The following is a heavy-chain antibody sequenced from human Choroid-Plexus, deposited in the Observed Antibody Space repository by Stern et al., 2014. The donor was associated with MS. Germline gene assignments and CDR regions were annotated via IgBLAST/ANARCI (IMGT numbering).Heavy chain of an antibody. J-gene: IGHJ5*02. V-gene: IGHV3-30*18. Sequence: VQLVESGGGVVQPGRPLRLSCVASGFTFGSCAMHWVRQAPGKGLEWVGGVSHDGSYKYYADAVKGRFTISRDNSQNTLYMQMSSLRPEDTAVYYCAKDRQYLTYFFDHWGQGSPVTVSS. CDR2: VSHDGSYK. CDR3: AKDRQYLTYFFDH. CDR1: GFTFGSCA. D-gene: IGHD2/OR15-2a*01.